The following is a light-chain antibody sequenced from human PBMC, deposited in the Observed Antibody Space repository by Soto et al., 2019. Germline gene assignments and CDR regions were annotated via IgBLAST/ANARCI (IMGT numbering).Light chain of an antibody. CDR3: NSYTSRSTYV. Sequence: QSVLTQPASVSGSPGQSITISCTGTSSDVGGYNSVYWYQQHPGQAPKLMIYDVSNRPSGVSNRFSGSKSGNTASLTISGLQAEDEADYYCNSYTSRSTYVFGTGTKLTVL. V-gene: IGLV2-14*01. CDR2: DVS. J-gene: IGLJ1*01. CDR1: SSDVGGYNS.